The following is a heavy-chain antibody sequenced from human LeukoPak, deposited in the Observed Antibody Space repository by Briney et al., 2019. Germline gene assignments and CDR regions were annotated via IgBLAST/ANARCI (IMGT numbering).Heavy chain of an antibody. CDR3: LYFWSGSSLVDY. V-gene: IGHV3-15*01. Sequence: KPGGSLRLSCAASGFTFSNAWMSWVRQAPGKGLEWVGRIKSKTDGGTTDYAAPVKGRFTISRDDSKNTLYLEIYSLKTEDTAMYYCLYFWSGSSLVDYWGQGTLVTVSS. CDR2: IKSKTDGGTT. CDR1: GFTFSNAW. D-gene: IGHD3-3*01. J-gene: IGHJ4*02.